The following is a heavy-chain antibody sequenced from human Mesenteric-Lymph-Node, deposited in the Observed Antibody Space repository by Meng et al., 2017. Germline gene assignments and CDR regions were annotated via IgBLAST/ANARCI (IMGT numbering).Heavy chain of an antibody. Sequence: GESLKISCAGSGFTFSSSWMNGIRQAPGKGLEWVANINPDGNRKSYVDSVKGRFTISRDNAENSLYLPMNSLRVEDTAVYYCASWFGDSNCWGHGTRVTVSS. J-gene: IGHJ4*01. CDR2: INPDGNRK. V-gene: IGHV3-7*01. CDR3: ASWFGDSNC. CDR1: GFTFSSSW. D-gene: IGHD3-10*01.